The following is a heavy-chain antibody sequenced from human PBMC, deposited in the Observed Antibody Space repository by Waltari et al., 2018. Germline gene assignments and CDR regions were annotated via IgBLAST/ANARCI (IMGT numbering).Heavy chain of an antibody. CDR3: ARAPFGVVIVLDY. Sequence: EVQLAESGGGLVQPGGSLRLSCAASGFIFSTYWMSWVRPAPGKGLEWVANIKQDGSEKYSMDSVKGRFTISRDNAKNSLYLQMNGLRAEDTAVYYCARAPFGVVIVLDYWGQGTLVTVSS. CDR2: IKQDGSEK. J-gene: IGHJ4*02. D-gene: IGHD3-3*01. CDR1: GFIFSTYW. V-gene: IGHV3-7*01.